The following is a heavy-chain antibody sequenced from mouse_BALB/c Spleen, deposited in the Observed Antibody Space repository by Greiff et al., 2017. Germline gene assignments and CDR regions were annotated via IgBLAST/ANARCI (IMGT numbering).Heavy chain of an antibody. CDR2: INPNNGGT. CDR1: GYTFTDYN. CDR3: ARWGYGNYGFAY. Sequence: VQLQQSGPELVKPGASVKIPCKASGYTFTDYNMYWVKQSHGKSLEWIGDINPNNGGTIYNQKFKGKATLTVDKSSSTAYMELRSLTSEDTAVYYCARWGYGNYGFAYWGQGTLVTVSA. D-gene: IGHD2-10*02. V-gene: IGHV1-18*01. J-gene: IGHJ3*01.